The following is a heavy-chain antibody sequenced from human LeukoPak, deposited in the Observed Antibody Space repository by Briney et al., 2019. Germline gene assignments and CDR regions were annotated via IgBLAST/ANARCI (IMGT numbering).Heavy chain of an antibody. Sequence: ASVKVSCKASGYTFTCYYMHWVRQAPGQGLEWMGWINPNSGGTNYAQKFQGRVTMTRDTSISTAYMELSRLRSGDTAVYYCARGDSYYYGSGSHWFDPWGQGTLVTVSS. V-gene: IGHV1-2*02. J-gene: IGHJ5*02. CDR3: ARGDSYYYGSGSHWFDP. CDR2: INPNSGGT. CDR1: GYTFTCYY. D-gene: IGHD3-10*01.